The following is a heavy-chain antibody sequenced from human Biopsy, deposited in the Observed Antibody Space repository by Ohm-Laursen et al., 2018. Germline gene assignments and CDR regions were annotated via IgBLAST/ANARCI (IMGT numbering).Heavy chain of an antibody. J-gene: IGHJ4*02. CDR3: AGDINNWNVNY. CDR1: GYTLTDLS. CDR2: FAPENGKT. Sequence: VASVKVSCKVSGYTLTDLSIHWVRQAPGKGLEWMGGFAPENGKTIYAQKFQGRVTMTEDTSTDTAYMELSNLRSEDTAVYYCAGDINNWNVNYWGQGTLVIVSS. V-gene: IGHV1-24*01. D-gene: IGHD1-20*01.